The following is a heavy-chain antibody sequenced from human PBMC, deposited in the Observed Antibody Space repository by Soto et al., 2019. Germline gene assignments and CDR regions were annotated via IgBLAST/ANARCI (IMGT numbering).Heavy chain of an antibody. D-gene: IGHD6-6*01. CDR1: GYTLSIYG. CDR3: AREGQLGY. CDR2: ISGYNGNT. Sequence: QVQLVQSGAEVKKPGASVKVSCKASGYTLSIYGFSWVRQAPGQGLEWMGWISGYNGNTNYAERLQGRVTMTTDTSTSTAYMELKSLRYDDTALYYCAREGQLGYWGQGTPVTVSS. J-gene: IGHJ4*02. V-gene: IGHV1-18*01.